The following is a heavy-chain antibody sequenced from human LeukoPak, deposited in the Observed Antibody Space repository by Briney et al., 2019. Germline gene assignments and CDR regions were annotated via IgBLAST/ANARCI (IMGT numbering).Heavy chain of an antibody. Sequence: GGSLRLSCAASGFTFSTYDMNWVRQAPGKGPECVSYISSSGTTIYYADSVKGRFTISRDNARNSLYLQMNSLRAEDTAVYYCARETPSYGGNVFDYWGQGTLVTVSS. CDR1: GFTFSTYD. CDR2: ISSSGTTI. CDR3: ARETPSYGGNVFDY. J-gene: IGHJ4*02. D-gene: IGHD4-23*01. V-gene: IGHV3-48*03.